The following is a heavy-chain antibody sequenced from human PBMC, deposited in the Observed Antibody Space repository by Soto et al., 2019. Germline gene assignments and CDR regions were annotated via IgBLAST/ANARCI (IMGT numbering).Heavy chain of an antibody. Sequence: PSETLSLTCTVSGGSISSGGYYWSWIRQHPGKGLEWIGYIYYSGSTYYNPSLKSRVTISVDTSKNQFSLKLSSVTAADTAVYYCARCYYDSSGYNWFDPWGQGTLVTVPQ. V-gene: IGHV4-31*03. CDR3: ARCYYDSSGYNWFDP. D-gene: IGHD3-22*01. CDR1: GGSISSGGYY. J-gene: IGHJ5*02. CDR2: IYYSGST.